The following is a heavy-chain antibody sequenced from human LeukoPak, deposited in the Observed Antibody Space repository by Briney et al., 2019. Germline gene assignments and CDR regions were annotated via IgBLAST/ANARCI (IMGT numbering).Heavy chain of an antibody. CDR1: GFTFSSFS. V-gene: IGHV3-23*01. D-gene: IGHD6-25*01. Sequence: GGSLRLSCAASGFTFSSFSMTWVRQAPGKGLEWVSSIIVSGATYYADSVKGRFTISRDSFRGMLFLQMDCLRVEDTAVYFCAKGSVGNADFASWGQGALVTVSS. J-gene: IGHJ4*02. CDR2: IIVSGAT. CDR3: AKGSVGNADFAS.